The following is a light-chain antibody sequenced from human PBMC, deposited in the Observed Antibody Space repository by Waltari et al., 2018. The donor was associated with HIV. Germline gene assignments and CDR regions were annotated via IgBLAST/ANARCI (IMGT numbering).Light chain of an antibody. CDR1: SSDVGGYNY. CDR3: SSYAGSNNRV. J-gene: IGLJ2*01. Sequence: QSALTQPPSASGSPGQSVTISCTGTSSDVGGYNYVSWYQQHPGKAPKLMIYEVNKRPSGVPARFSGSKSGNTASLTVSVLQAEDEADYYCSSYAGSNNRVFGGGTKLTVL. CDR2: EVN. V-gene: IGLV2-8*01.